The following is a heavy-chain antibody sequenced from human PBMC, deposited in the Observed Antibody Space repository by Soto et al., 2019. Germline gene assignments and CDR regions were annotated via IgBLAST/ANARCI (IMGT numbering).Heavy chain of an antibody. CDR1: GNTFSNNW. CDR2: IDPSGSHT. D-gene: IGHD3-16*01. Sequence: PRASLKISCHGCGNTFSNNWISWVRRKRLKFREARGKIDPSGSHTDYSPSFQGHVSLSVDKSVSTAYLQWSSLKASDSAIYYCARNMITFGGTPTSSEGDFGMDVWGHGTTVTVSS. V-gene: IGHV5-10-1*01. CDR3: ARNMITFGGTPTSSEGDFGMDV. J-gene: IGHJ6*02.